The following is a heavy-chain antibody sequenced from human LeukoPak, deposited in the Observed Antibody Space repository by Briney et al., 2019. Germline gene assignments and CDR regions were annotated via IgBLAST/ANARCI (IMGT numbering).Heavy chain of an antibody. CDR2: ISSSGSTI. V-gene: IGHV3-11*01. D-gene: IGHD2-8*01. J-gene: IGHJ4*02. CDR1: GFTFSDYY. CDR3: ASGPRRDGNGY. Sequence: GGSLRLSCAASGFTFSDYYMNWLRQAPGKGLEWVSYISSSGSTIYYADSVKGRFTISRDNAKTSLYLHMNSLRAEDTAVYYCASGPRRDGNGYWGQGTLVTVSS.